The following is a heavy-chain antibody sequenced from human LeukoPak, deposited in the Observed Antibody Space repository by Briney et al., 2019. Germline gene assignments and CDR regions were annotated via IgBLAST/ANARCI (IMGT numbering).Heavy chain of an antibody. CDR2: INHEGGDI. J-gene: IGHJ6*02. CDR3: ATYINWVAGDV. Sequence: PGGSLRLSCAASGFTFDDYAMHWVRQAPGKGLEWVANINHEGGDIYYVDSVKGRFTISRDNAKDSLYLQMNSLRAEDTAVYYCATYINWVAGDVWGQGTTVTVSS. D-gene: IGHD1-1*01. CDR1: GFTFDDYA. V-gene: IGHV3-7*01.